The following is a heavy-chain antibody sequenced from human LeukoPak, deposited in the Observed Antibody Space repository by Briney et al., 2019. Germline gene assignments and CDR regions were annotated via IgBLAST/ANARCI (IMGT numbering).Heavy chain of an antibody. Sequence: GGSLRPSCAASGFTFSSYAMHWVRQAPGKGLEWVAVISYDGSNKYYADSVKGRFTISRDNSKNTLYLQMNSLRAEDTAVYYCARGLRFLEWFYYYYGMDVWGQGTTVTVSS. CDR3: ARGLRFLEWFYYYYGMDV. CDR2: ISYDGSNK. J-gene: IGHJ6*02. D-gene: IGHD3-3*01. V-gene: IGHV3-30-3*01. CDR1: GFTFSSYA.